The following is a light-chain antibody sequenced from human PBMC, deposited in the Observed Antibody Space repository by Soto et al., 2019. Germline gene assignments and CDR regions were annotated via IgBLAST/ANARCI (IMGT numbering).Light chain of an antibody. CDR3: QQSYSTPFT. CDR1: QSISSY. Sequence: DIQMTQSPSSLSASVGDRVTITCRASQSISSYLNWYQQKPGKAPKLLIYAASSLQSGVPSRFSASGSGTDFTLTISSLQPEDFATYYCQQSYSTPFTYDRGTRLEIK. V-gene: IGKV1-39*01. J-gene: IGKJ5*01. CDR2: AAS.